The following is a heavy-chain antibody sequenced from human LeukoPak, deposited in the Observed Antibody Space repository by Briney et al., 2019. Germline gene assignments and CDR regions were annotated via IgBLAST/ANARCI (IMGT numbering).Heavy chain of an antibody. D-gene: IGHD5-12*01. Sequence: ASVKVSCKASGYTFTSYYMHWVRQAPGQGLEWMGWINPNSGGTNYAQKFQGRVTMTRDTSISTAYMELSRLRSDDTAVYYCARLSYSGYDHYFDYWGQGTLVTVSS. V-gene: IGHV1-2*02. CDR1: GYTFTSYY. CDR2: INPNSGGT. J-gene: IGHJ4*02. CDR3: ARLSYSGYDHYFDY.